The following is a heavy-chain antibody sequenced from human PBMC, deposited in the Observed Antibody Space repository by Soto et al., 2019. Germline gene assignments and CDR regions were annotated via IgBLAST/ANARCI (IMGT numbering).Heavy chain of an antibody. Sequence: GGSLRLSCAASGFPFTNYWMNWARQTPGKGLMWVSRISPDGSDVGYADSVEGRFTVSRDNAKNTLNLQMHSLRAEDTAMYYCACWGHIVPVAPSDFDRWGQGTLVTVSS. D-gene: IGHD2-8*02. V-gene: IGHV3-74*01. J-gene: IGHJ4*02. CDR1: GFPFTNYW. CDR2: ISPDGSDV. CDR3: ACWGHIVPVAPSDFDR.